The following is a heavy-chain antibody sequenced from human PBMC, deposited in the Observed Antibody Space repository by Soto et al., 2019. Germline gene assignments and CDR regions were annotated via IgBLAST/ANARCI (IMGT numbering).Heavy chain of an antibody. J-gene: IGHJ4*02. CDR3: ARVDTTGLLEF. CDR2: VYHTGRT. CDR1: TDSMRTYS. Sequence: QVQLQESGPGLVRPAETLSLICSVSTDSMRTYSWTWIRQSPGKGLEWIGYVYHTGRTEYNPSLESRVTISIDMSKKQFSLQLTSVTAADTAVYFCARVDTTGLLEFWGQGTLVTVSS. V-gene: IGHV4-59*01.